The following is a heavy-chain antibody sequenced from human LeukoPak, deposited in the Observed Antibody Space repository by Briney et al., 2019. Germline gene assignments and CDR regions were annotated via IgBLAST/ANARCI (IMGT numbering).Heavy chain of an antibody. Sequence: SVKVSCKASGGTFSNYAISWVRQAPRHGLEWMGGIIPIFATPSYAQKFQGRVTITADESTTTAYMELSSLRSEDTAVYFCATRMPGSQSDNWGQGTLVTVSS. CDR3: ATRMPGSQSDN. V-gene: IGHV1-69*01. D-gene: IGHD3-10*01. CDR1: GGTFSNYA. CDR2: IIPIFATP. J-gene: IGHJ4*02.